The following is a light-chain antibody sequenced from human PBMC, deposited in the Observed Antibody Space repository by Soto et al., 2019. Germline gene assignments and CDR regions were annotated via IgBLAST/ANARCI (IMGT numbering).Light chain of an antibody. V-gene: IGKV3-20*01. CDR3: QQYRSSPLT. Sequence: EIVMTQSPATLSVSPGERATLSCRTSQSVLRNLAWYQQKPGQAPRLLISDTSSRATGIPDRFSGSGSGTDFTLTISRLEPEDFAVYYCQQYRSSPLTFGGGTKVEIK. CDR1: QSVLRN. CDR2: DTS. J-gene: IGKJ4*01.